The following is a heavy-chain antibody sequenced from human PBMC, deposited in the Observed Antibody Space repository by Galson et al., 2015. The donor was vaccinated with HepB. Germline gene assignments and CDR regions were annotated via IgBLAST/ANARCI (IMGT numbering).Heavy chain of an antibody. CDR2: ISYDGGQK. V-gene: IGHV3-30*18. D-gene: IGHD6-6*01. J-gene: IGHJ4*02. Sequence: SLRLSCAASGFTFSRYGIHWVRQAPGKGLEWVAVISYDGGQKKYADSVKGRFTISRDVSMNTIYLQASSLREEDTAVYHCAKGDVAYTSSSGGFDYWGQGTRATVSS. CDR3: AKGDVAYTSSSGGFDY. CDR1: GFTFSRYG.